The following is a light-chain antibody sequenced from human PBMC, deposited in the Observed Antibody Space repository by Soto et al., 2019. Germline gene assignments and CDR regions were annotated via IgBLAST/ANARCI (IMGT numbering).Light chain of an antibody. CDR1: SSDVGGYNY. J-gene: IGLJ2*01. CDR3: CSYTSSSTVV. Sequence: QSALTQPASVSGSPGQSITISCTGTSSDVGGYNYVCWYQQHPGKAPKLIIYDVTNRPSGVSDRFSASKSGNTASLTISGLQAEDEADYYCCSYTSSSTVVFGGGTKLTVL. V-gene: IGLV2-14*03. CDR2: DVT.